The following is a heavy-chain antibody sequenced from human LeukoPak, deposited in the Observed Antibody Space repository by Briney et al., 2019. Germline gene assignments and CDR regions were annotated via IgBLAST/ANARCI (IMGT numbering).Heavy chain of an antibody. CDR2: IGSSGSTV. D-gene: IGHD1-26*01. Sequence: PGGSLRLSCAASGFSFSSYEMNSVRQAPGKGLEWVSYIGSSGSTVYYADSVKGRFTISRDNAKNTLYLHMNSLRAEDTAVYYCARGGSYLSAFDIWGQGTMVTVSS. J-gene: IGHJ3*02. CDR3: ARGGSYLSAFDI. CDR1: GFSFSSYE. V-gene: IGHV3-48*03.